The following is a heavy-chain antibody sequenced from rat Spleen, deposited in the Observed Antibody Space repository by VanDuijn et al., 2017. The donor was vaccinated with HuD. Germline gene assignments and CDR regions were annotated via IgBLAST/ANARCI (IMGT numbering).Heavy chain of an antibody. Sequence: EVQLVESGGGLVQPGKSLKLSCAASGFTFNNYYMAWVRQAPTKGLEWVASISTGGGKTYYRDSVKGRFTISRDHAKSTLYLQMDSLRSEDTATYYCARSVFDYWGQGVMVTVSS. CDR2: ISTGGGKT. CDR1: GFTFNNYY. J-gene: IGHJ2*01. CDR3: ARSVFDY. V-gene: IGHV5-25*01.